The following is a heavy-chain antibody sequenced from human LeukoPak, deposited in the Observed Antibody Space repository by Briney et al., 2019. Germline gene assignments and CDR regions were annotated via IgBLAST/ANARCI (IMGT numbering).Heavy chain of an antibody. J-gene: IGHJ4*02. D-gene: IGHD3-10*02. V-gene: IGHV1-2*02. CDR3: ARVGVRGVPY. Sequence: ASVNVSCKASAYSLTGLYMHWVRPAPRQGLEWMGWINPNSGGTNYAQKFQGRVTMTRDTSISTAYMELSRLRSDDTAVYYCARVGVRGVPYWGQGTLVTVSS. CDR1: AYSLTGLY. CDR2: INPNSGGT.